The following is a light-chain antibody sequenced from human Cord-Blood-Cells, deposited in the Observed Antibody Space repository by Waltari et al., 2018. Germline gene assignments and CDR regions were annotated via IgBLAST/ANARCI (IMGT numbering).Light chain of an antibody. J-gene: IGKJ2*03. CDR2: DAS. CDR1: QSVSSY. CDR3: QQRSNWPPLYS. V-gene: IGKV3-11*01. Sequence: EIVLTQSPPTLSLSPGERATLSCRASQSVSSYLAWYQQTPGQAPRLPIYDASNRATGIPARFSGSGSGTDFTLTISSLEPEDFAVYYCQQRSNWPPLYSFGQGTKLEIK.